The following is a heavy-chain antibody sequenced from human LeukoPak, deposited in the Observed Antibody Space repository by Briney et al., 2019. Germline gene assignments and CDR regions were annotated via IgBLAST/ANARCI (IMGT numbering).Heavy chain of an antibody. Sequence: GGSLRLSCVGSGFTSIAYALTWARQAPGKGLEWVSGISGGGVTTYYADSVKGRFTISRDNSKNTLYLQMNSLRADDTAIYYCARNQQLGGHSYYYYGMDVWAKGPRSPSP. J-gene: IGHJ6*02. CDR1: GFTSIAYA. CDR3: ARNQQLGGHSYYYYGMDV. CDR2: ISGGGVTT. D-gene: IGHD3-16*01. V-gene: IGHV3-23*01.